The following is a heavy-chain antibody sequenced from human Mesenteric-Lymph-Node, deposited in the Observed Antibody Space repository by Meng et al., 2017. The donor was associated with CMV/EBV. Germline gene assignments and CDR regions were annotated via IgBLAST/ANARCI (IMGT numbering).Heavy chain of an antibody. V-gene: IGHV3-21*01. CDR2: ISSSSSYI. CDR3: ARDLRIAVGASWCEP. CDR1: GFTFSSYS. J-gene: IGHJ5*02. Sequence: GGSLRLSCAASGFTFSSYSMSWARQAPGKGLEWVSSISSSSSYIYSAASVKGRFTISRDNAENSLYLQMNSLRAEDTAVYYCARDLRIAVGASWCEPWGQGTLVTVSS. D-gene: IGHD6-19*01.